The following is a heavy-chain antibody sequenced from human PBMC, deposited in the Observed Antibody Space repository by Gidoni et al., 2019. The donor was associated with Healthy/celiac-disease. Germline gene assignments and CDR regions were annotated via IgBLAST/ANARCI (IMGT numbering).Heavy chain of an antibody. CDR3: AAEGGGYYDSSGYTTINIFDY. V-gene: IGHV1-58*01. CDR1: GFTFTSSA. Sequence: QMQLVQSGPEVKKPGTSVKVSCKASGFTFTSSAVQWVRQARGQRLEWIGWIVVGSGNTNYAQKFQERVTITRDMSTSTAYMELSSLRSEDTAVYYCAAEGGGYYDSSGYTTINIFDYWGQGTLVTVSS. J-gene: IGHJ4*02. CDR2: IVVGSGNT. D-gene: IGHD3-22*01.